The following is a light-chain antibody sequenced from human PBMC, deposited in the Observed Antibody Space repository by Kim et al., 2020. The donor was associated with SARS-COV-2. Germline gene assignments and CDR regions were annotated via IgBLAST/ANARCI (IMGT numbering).Light chain of an antibody. V-gene: IGKV3-15*01. CDR3: QQYSNWPIT. Sequence: ESPGQSATRSCRASQSVSSTLAWYLQKRGQAPRLLIYGASTRATGIPDRFSGSGSGTEFTLTISSLQSEDFAVYYCQQYSNWPITFGQGTRLEIK. CDR2: GAS. CDR1: QSVSST. J-gene: IGKJ5*01.